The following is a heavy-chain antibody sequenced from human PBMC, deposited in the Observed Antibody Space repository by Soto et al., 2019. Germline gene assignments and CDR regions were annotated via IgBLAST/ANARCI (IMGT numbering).Heavy chain of an antibody. J-gene: IGHJ6*02. CDR1: GFIVSSKY. CDR2: IYTGGST. D-gene: IGHD3-16*01. V-gene: IGHV3-53*01. CDR3: TTYTGYGMDV. Sequence: GGSLRLSCAVSGFIVSSKYMTWVSQAPGKGLEWVSVIYTGGSTHYADSARGRFTISRDSSKNTSYLQMNSLRAKDAAVYYCTTYTGYGMDVWGQGTTVTVSS.